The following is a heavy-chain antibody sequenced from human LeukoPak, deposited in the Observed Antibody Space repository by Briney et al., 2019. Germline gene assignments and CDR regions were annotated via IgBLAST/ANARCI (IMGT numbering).Heavy chain of an antibody. Sequence: GGSLRLSCAASGFTFSSYWMHWVRQAPGKGLVWVSRIKSDGSTNYADSVKGRFTISRDNAKNTVSLQMNSLRAEDTGVYYCARAPSEIGGYYPEYFRHWGQGTLVAVSS. CDR3: ARAPSEIGGYYPEYFRH. CDR2: IKSDGST. J-gene: IGHJ1*01. D-gene: IGHD3-22*01. V-gene: IGHV3-74*01. CDR1: GFTFSSYW.